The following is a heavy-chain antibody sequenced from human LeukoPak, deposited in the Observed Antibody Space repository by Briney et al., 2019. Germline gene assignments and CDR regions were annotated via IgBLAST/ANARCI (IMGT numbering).Heavy chain of an antibody. CDR1: GFTFSNFW. J-gene: IGHJ5*02. D-gene: IGHD3-10*01. CDR2: ISSASNTI. CDR3: ARDGWFGDYNWFDP. V-gene: IGHV3-48*01. Sequence: GGSLRLSCAASGFTFSNFWMHWVRQAPGKGLEWVSYISSASNTIYYADSVKGRFTISRDNAKNSLYLQMNSLRAEDTAMYYCARDGWFGDYNWFDPWGQGTLVTVSS.